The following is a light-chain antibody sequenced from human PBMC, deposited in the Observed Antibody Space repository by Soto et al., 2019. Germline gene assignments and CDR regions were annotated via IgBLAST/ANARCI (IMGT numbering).Light chain of an antibody. V-gene: IGKV3-15*01. CDR1: QSVSSN. J-gene: IGKJ2*01. CDR2: GAS. Sequence: EIVMTQSPATLSVSPGERATLSCRASQSVSSNLAWYQQKPGQAPRLLIYGASTRVTGIPARFSGSGSGTEFTLTISSLQSEDFAVYYCQQYNYWPRTFGQGTKLEIK. CDR3: QQYNYWPRT.